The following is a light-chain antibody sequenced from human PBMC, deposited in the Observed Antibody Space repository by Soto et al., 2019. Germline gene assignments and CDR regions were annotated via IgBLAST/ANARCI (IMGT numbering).Light chain of an antibody. CDR3: QQYGPSIN. CDR2: GAS. CDR1: QSFSSSY. V-gene: IGKV3-20*01. Sequence: EIVLTQSPGTLSLSPGERATLSCRASQSFSSSYLAWYQQKPGQAPRLLIYGASSRATGIPDRFSGSGSGTDFTLTISILEPEDFAVDYGQQYGPSINFGQGARLE. J-gene: IGKJ5*01.